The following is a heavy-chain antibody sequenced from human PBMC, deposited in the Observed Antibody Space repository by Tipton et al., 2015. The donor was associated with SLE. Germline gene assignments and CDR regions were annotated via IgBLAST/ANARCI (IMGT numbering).Heavy chain of an antibody. CDR1: GFTFSSYS. Sequence: SLRLSCAASGFTFSSYSMNWVRQAPGKGLEWVSSISSSSSYIYYADSVKGRFTISRDNAKNSLYLQMNSLRAEDTAVYYCARASYCSSTSCYGIHDAFDIWGQGTMVTVSS. J-gene: IGHJ3*02. V-gene: IGHV3-21*01. CDR2: ISSSSSYI. CDR3: ARASYCSSTSCYGIHDAFDI. D-gene: IGHD2-2*01.